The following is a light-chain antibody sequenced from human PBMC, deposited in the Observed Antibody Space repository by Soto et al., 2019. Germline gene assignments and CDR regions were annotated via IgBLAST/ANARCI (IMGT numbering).Light chain of an antibody. Sequence: QSALTQPPSASGSPGQSVTISCTGTSSDVGAYKYVSWYQQYPGKAPKLMIYEVSKRPSGVPDRFSGSKSGNTASLTVSGLQAEDEADYYCTSYVGSNRWVFGGGTQLTVL. J-gene: IGLJ3*02. CDR3: TSYVGSNRWV. CDR2: EVS. CDR1: SSDVGAYKY. V-gene: IGLV2-8*01.